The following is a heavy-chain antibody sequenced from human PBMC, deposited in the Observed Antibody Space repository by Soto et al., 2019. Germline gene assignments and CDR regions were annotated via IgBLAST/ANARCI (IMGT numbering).Heavy chain of an antibody. CDR2: INPNNAGT. CDR1: GYSLTANS. CDR3: AIPRSGVVY. J-gene: IGHJ4*02. D-gene: IGHD2-15*01. V-gene: IGHV1-2*04. Sequence: QVHLVQSGAEVKKPGASVKVSCKASGYSLTANSMHWVRQAPGQGLEWMGWINPNNAGTNYGRKFQGWVTMSRDTSISTAYMDLTRLKSDDTAVYYCAIPRSGVVYWGQGTLVTVSS.